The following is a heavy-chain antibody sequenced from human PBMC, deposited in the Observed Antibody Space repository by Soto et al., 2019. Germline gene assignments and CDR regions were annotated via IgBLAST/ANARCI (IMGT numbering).Heavy chain of an antibody. J-gene: IGHJ4*02. CDR3: ARRIRFFGVVLPHYFDS. Sequence: QVQLQESGPGLVKTSETPSLSCAVSGHSISSGYYWGWIRQFPGKGLEWIGSIYYNGNTYHNPSLKSRVTISFDASKYQFSLRLSSVTAADTAVYFCARRIRFFGVVLPHYFDSWGQGTLVSVSS. CDR1: GHSISSGYY. V-gene: IGHV4-38-2*01. CDR2: IYYNGNT. D-gene: IGHD3-3*01.